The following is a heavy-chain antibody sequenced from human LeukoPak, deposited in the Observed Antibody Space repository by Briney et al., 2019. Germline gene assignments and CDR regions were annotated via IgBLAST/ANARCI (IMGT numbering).Heavy chain of an antibody. CDR2: IKQDGSEK. D-gene: IGHD3-10*01. J-gene: IGHJ4*02. CDR3: ARDARLSGY. V-gene: IGHV3-7*01. CDR1: GFIFSNYA. Sequence: GGSLRLSCAASGFIFSNYAMSWVRQAPGKGLEWVANIKQDGSEKYYVDSVKGRFTISRDNAKNSLYLQMNSLRAEDTAVYYCARDARLSGYWGQGTLVTVSS.